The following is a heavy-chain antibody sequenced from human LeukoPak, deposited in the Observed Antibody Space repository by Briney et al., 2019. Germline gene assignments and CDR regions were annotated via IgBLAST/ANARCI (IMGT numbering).Heavy chain of an antibody. Sequence: KPSETLSLTCTVSGGSISSYYWSWIRQPPGKGLEWIGYIYYSGSTNYNPSLKSRVTISVDTSKNQFSLKLSSVTAADTAVYYCARAEWDSNYPYYFDYWGQGTLVTVSS. CDR2: IYYSGST. J-gene: IGHJ4*02. V-gene: IGHV4-59*01. D-gene: IGHD4-11*01. CDR3: ARAEWDSNYPYYFDY. CDR1: GGSISSYY.